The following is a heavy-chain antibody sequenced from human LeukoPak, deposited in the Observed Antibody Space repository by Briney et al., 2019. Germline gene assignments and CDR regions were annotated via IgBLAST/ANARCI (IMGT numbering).Heavy chain of an antibody. V-gene: IGHV4-39*01. Sequence: SETLSLTCTVSGGSISSSSYYWGWIRQPPGKGLEWIGSIYYSGSTYYNPSLKSRVTISVDTSKNQFSLKLSSVTAADTAVYYCARRVAYCGGDCYLNWFDPWGQGTLVTVSS. D-gene: IGHD2-21*02. CDR1: GGSISSSSYY. CDR3: ARRVAYCGGDCYLNWFDP. J-gene: IGHJ5*02. CDR2: IYYSGST.